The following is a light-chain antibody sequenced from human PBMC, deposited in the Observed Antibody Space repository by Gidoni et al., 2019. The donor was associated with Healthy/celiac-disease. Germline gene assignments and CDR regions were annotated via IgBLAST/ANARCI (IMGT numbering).Light chain of an antibody. CDR3: QQYGSSPPYT. V-gene: IGKV3-20*01. CDR2: GAS. J-gene: IGKJ2*01. Sequence: DIVLTQYPGTLSLSPGEQATLSCRASASVSSSYLAWYQQQPGQAPRLLIYGASSRATGIPERFSGSGSGTDFTLTISRLEPEDVAVYYCQQYGSSPPYTFGQGTKLEIK. CDR1: ASVSSSY.